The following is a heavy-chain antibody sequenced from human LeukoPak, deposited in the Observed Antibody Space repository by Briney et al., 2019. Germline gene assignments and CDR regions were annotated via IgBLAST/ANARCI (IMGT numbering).Heavy chain of an antibody. J-gene: IGHJ4*02. Sequence: PGGSLRLSCAASGFTFSSYDMNWVRQAPGKGLEWVSYITTISSTKYYADSVKGRFTISRDNAKNSLYLQMNSLRDEDTAVYYCARDHVVVPAAMAGGGWRSYYFDYWGQGTLVTVSS. CDR2: ITTISSTK. CDR1: GFTFSSYD. D-gene: IGHD2-2*01. CDR3: ARDHVVVPAAMAGGGWRSYYFDY. V-gene: IGHV3-48*02.